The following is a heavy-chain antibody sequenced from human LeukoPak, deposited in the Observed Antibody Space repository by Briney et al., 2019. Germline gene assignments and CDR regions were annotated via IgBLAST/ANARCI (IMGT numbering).Heavy chain of an antibody. Sequence: RGSLRLSCAASGFDFSRYEMNWVRQAPGKGLEWVSYISTSSRTRYYADSVKGRFTISRDNAKDSLDLHMNSLRAEDTAIYYCAREDCSSTSCRPDSWGQGTLVTVSS. CDR3: AREDCSSTSCRPDS. J-gene: IGHJ4*02. CDR1: GFDFSRYE. CDR2: ISTSSRTR. D-gene: IGHD2-2*01. V-gene: IGHV3-48*03.